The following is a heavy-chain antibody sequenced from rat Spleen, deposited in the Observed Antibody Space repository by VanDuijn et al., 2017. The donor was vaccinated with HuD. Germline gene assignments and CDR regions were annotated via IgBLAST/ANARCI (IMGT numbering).Heavy chain of an antibody. Sequence: EVQLVESGGGLVQPGRSLKLSCAASGFTFSDYGMAWVRQAPTKGLEWVATISTGGGNTYYRDSVKGRFTISRDNAKNTQYLQMDSLRSEDTATYYCARGPHNNPYYWYFDYWGQGVMVTVSS. CDR2: ISTGGGNT. V-gene: IGHV5S13*01. CDR1: GFTFSDYG. D-gene: IGHD1-10*01. CDR3: ARGPHNNPYYWYFDY. J-gene: IGHJ2*01.